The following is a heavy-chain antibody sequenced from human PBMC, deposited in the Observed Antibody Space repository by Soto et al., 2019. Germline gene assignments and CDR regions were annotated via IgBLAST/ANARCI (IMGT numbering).Heavy chain of an antibody. CDR3: AVSSWYYYYGMDV. CDR1: GYTFTGYY. CDR2: INPNSGGT. Sequence: ASVKVSCKASGYTFTGYYMHWVRQAPGQGLEWMGWINPNSGGTNYAQKFQGWVTMTRDTSISTAYMELSRLRSDDTAVYYCAVSSWYYYYGMDVWGQGTTVTVSS. J-gene: IGHJ6*02. V-gene: IGHV1-2*04. D-gene: IGHD6-13*01.